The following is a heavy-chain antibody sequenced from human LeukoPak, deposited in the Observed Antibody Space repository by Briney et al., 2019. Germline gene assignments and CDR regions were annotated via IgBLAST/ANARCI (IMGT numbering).Heavy chain of an antibody. D-gene: IGHD6-19*01. CDR2: INWDGGST. Sequence: PGESLRLSCAATGFTFDDYGMSWARQAPGKGLEWVSGINWDGGSTGYADSVKGRFTISRDNAKNFLYVQMNSLRSEDTALYYCARTVSSAGWSDDAFHIWVQGTMVTVSS. CDR1: GFTFDDYG. J-gene: IGHJ3*02. V-gene: IGHV3-20*04. CDR3: ARTVSSAGWSDDAFHI.